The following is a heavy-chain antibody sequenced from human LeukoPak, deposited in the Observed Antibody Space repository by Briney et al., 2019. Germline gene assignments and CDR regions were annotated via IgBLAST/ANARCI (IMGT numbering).Heavy chain of an antibody. CDR3: ARALPRQLDINYYYGMDV. D-gene: IGHD2-2*03. Sequence: GGSLRLSCAASGFTFSSYAMHWVRQAPGKGLEWVAVIPYDGSNKYYADSVKGRFTISRDNSKNTLYLQMNSLRAEDTAVYYCARALPRQLDINYYYGMDVWGQGTTVTVSS. CDR1: GFTFSSYA. J-gene: IGHJ6*02. CDR2: IPYDGSNK. V-gene: IGHV3-30-3*01.